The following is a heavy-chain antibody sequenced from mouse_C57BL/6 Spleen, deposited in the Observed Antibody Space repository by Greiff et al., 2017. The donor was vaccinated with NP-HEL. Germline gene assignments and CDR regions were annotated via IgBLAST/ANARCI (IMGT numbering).Heavy chain of an antibody. V-gene: IGHV1-52*01. CDR1: GYTFNSYW. CDR2: IDPSDSET. CDR3: ARYGGYYEDDFGC. J-gene: IGHJ2*01. D-gene: IGHD2-3*01. Sequence: VQLQQPGAELVRPGSSVKLSCKASGYTFNSYWMHWVKQRPIQGLEWIGNIDPSDSETHYNQKFKDKATLTVDKSSSTAYMQLSSLTSEDSAVYYCARYGGYYEDDFGCWGKGATLTVSS.